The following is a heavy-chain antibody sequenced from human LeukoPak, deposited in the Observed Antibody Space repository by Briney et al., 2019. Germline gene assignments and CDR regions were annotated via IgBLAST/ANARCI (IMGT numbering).Heavy chain of an antibody. CDR2: INPNSGGT. Sequence: ASVKVSCKASGYTCTGYYMHWVRQAPGQGLEWMGRINPNSGGTNYAQKFQGRVTMTRDTSISTAYMELSRLRSDDTAVYYCAYYDILTGYVNWGQGTLVTVSS. V-gene: IGHV1-2*06. J-gene: IGHJ4*02. CDR1: GYTCTGYY. D-gene: IGHD3-9*01. CDR3: AYYDILTGYVN.